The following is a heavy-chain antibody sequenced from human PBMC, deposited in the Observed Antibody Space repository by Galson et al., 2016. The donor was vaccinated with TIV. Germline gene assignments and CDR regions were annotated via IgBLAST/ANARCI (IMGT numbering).Heavy chain of an antibody. CDR2: MTWNGNEI. CDR3: SRGILGVHTVAFYV. CDR1: GFTFDDFV. J-gene: IGHJ3*01. V-gene: IGHV3-9*01. D-gene: IGHD1-26*01. Sequence: SLRLSCAASGFTFDDFVMHWVRQAPGKGLEWVSGMTWNGNEIGYADSVRGRFTISRDSATNSLYLQMNSLRPEDTALYFCSRGILGVHTVAFYVWGQVTMVTVS.